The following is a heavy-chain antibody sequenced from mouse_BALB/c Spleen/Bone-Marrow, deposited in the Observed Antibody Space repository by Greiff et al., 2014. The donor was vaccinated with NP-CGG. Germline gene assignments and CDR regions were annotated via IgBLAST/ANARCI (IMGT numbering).Heavy chain of an antibody. Sequence: DVKLQESGGGLVKPGGSLKLSCAASGFAFSSYDMSWVRQTPEKRLEWVAYISHGGGTTYYSDTVKGRFTISRDNAKNTLYLQMSSLKSEDTAFYYCTRHGGYYPYYYAMDYWGQGTSVTVSS. D-gene: IGHD2-3*01. J-gene: IGHJ4*01. CDR3: TRHGGYYPYYYAMDY. CDR1: GFAFSSYD. V-gene: IGHV5-12-1*01. CDR2: ISHGGGTT.